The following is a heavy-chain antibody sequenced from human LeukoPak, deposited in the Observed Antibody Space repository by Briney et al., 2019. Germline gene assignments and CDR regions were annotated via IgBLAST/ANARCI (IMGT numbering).Heavy chain of an antibody. V-gene: IGHV1-18*01. CDR3: ARVEGYCSSTSCYSLY. D-gene: IGHD2-2*01. Sequence: GASVKVSCKASGYTFTSYGISWVRQAPGQGLEWMGWISAYSGNTNYAQKLQGRVTMTTDTSTSTAYMELRSLRSDDTAVYYCARVEGYCSSTSCYSLYWGQGTLVTVSS. CDR2: ISAYSGNT. J-gene: IGHJ4*02. CDR1: GYTFTSYG.